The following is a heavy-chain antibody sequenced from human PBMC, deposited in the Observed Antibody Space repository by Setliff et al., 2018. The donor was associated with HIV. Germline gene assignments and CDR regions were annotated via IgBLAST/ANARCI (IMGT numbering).Heavy chain of an antibody. CDR1: GGSISSGSYY. CDR3: ARDRGIAALSYYYYYMDV. J-gene: IGHJ6*03. CDR2: IYTSGST. V-gene: IGHV4-61*09. Sequence: PSEPLSLPCTVSGGSISSGSYYWSWIRQPAGKGLEWIGHIYTSGSTNYNPSLKSRVTISVDTSKNQFSLKVSSVTAADTAVYYCARDRGIAALSYYYYYMDVWGKGTTVTVTS. D-gene: IGHD6-25*01.